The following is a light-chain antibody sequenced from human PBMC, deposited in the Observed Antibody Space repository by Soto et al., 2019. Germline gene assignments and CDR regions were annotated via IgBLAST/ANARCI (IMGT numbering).Light chain of an antibody. CDR2: SNN. V-gene: IGLV1-44*01. CDR3: AAWDDSLNGYV. J-gene: IGLJ1*01. Sequence: QSVLTQPPSASGTPGQRVTISCSGSSSNIGSNTVNWYQQLPGTAPKLLIYSNNQRPSGVPDRFSGSKSGTSASLAISGLQSEDEADYYCAAWDDSLNGYVFGXGTKVT. CDR1: SSNIGSNT.